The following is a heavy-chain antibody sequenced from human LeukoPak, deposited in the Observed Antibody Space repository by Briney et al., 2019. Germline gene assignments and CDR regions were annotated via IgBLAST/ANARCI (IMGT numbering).Heavy chain of an antibody. V-gene: IGHV3-7*01. J-gene: IGHJ3*02. CDR2: IKQDGSEK. CDR1: GFTFSSYW. D-gene: IGHD2-15*01. Sequence: GGSLRLSCAASGFTFSSYWMSWVRQAPGKGLEWVANIKQDGSEKYYVDSVKGRFTISRDNAKNSLYLQMNSLRAEDTAVYYCASGTVVVAAIRTRDNDAFDIWGQGTMVTVSS. CDR3: ASGTVVVAAIRTRDNDAFDI.